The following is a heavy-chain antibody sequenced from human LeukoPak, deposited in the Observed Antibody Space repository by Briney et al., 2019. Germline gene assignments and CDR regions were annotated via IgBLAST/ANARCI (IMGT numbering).Heavy chain of an antibody. CDR1: GFTFSDYW. D-gene: IGHD6-13*01. J-gene: IGHJ4*02. V-gene: IGHV3-11*01. CDR2: ISNSGNTT. Sequence: GSLRLSCAASGFTFSDYWMSWVRQAPGKGLEWVSYISNSGNTTYYADSVKGRFTISRDNSKNTLYLQMNSLRAEDTAVYYCAKVAAGNSLHFDYWGQGTLVTVSS. CDR3: AKVAAGNSLHFDY.